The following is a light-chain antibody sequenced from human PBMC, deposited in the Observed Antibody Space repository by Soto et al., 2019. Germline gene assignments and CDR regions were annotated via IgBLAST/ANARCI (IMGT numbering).Light chain of an antibody. V-gene: IGLV1-40*01. CDR2: VNN. CDR1: SSDIGAGYD. CDR3: QSYDSSLRV. J-gene: IGLJ3*02. Sequence: QSVLTQPPSVSGAPGQRVTISCTGSSSDIGAGYDVHWYQQIPGTAPRLLIYVNNNRPSGVPDRFSGSKSGTSASLVITGLQAEDEADYYCQSYDSSLRVFGGGTKVTVL.